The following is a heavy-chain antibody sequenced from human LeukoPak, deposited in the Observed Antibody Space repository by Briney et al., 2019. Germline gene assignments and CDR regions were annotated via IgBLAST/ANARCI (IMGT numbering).Heavy chain of an antibody. J-gene: IGHJ1*01. CDR1: GLTFGSYE. V-gene: IGHV3-48*03. CDR3: VPPAAGLRRTISTEYFQH. D-gene: IGHD6-13*01. CDR2: ISSSGSTI. Sequence: PGGSLRLSCAAAGLTFGSYEMYWVRQAPGKGLEWVSYISSSGSTIYYADSVKGRFTISRDNAKNSLYLRMDSLRAEDTAIYYCVPPAAGLRRTISTEYFQHWGPGTLVTVSS.